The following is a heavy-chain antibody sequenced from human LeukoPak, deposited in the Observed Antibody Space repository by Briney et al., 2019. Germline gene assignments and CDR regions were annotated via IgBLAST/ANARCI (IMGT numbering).Heavy chain of an antibody. CDR3: AKGEYSSSWYFLVGATTGNAFDI. J-gene: IGHJ3*02. V-gene: IGHV3-30*18. CDR2: ISYDGSNK. CDR1: GFTFSSYG. D-gene: IGHD6-13*01. Sequence: SGGSLRLSCAASGFTFSSYGMHWVRQAPGKGLEWVAVISYDGSNKYYADSVKGRFTISRDNSKNTLYLQMNSLRAEDTAVYYCAKGEYSSSWYFLVGATTGNAFDIWGQGTMVTVSS.